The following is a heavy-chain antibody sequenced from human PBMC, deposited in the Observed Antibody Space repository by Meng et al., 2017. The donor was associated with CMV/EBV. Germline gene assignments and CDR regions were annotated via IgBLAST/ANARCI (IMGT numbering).Heavy chain of an antibody. Sequence: SVKVSCKASGCTFSSYAISWVRQAPGQGLEWMGGIIPILGIANYAQKFQGRVTITADKSTSTAYRELSSLRSEDTAVYYCASSLRQLWLRRYYYYGMDVWGQGTTVTVSS. CDR3: ASSLRQLWLRRYYYYGMDV. J-gene: IGHJ6*02. CDR1: GCTFSSYA. CDR2: IIPILGIA. V-gene: IGHV1-69*10. D-gene: IGHD5-18*01.